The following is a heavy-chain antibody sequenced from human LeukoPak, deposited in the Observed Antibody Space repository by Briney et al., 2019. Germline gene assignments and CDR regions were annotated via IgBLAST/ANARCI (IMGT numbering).Heavy chain of an antibody. CDR1: GFTFSSYE. V-gene: IGHV3-48*03. D-gene: IGHD2-2*01. J-gene: IGHJ4*02. CDR3: ARVYRTSCDY. CDR2: ISTSGSTT. Sequence: PGGSLRLSCAASGFTFSSYEMSWVRQAPGKGVEWVSYISTSGSTTYYADSVKGRFTISRDNVKNSLHLQMNSLRVEDTALYYCARVYRTSCDYWGQGTLVTVSS.